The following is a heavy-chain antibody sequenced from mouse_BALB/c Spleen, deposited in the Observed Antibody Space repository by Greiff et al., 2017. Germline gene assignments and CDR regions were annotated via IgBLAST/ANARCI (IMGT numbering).Heavy chain of an antibody. V-gene: IGHV1S135*01. CDR3: ARGYYCSSYGEMDY. D-gene: IGHD1-1*01. Sequence: EVQLQESGPELVKPGASVKVSCKASGYAFTSYNMYWVKQSHGKSLEWIGYIDPYNGGTSYNQKFKGKATLTVDKSSSTAYMHLNSLTSEDSAVYDCARGYYCSSYGEMDYWGQGTSVTVSS. CDR2: IDPYNGGT. CDR1: GYAFTSYN. J-gene: IGHJ4*01.